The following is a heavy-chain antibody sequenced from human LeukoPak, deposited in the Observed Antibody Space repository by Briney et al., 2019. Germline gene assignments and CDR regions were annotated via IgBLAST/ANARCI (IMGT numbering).Heavy chain of an antibody. J-gene: IGHJ3*02. V-gene: IGHV1-69*05. CDR3: ARHSEMATIRDAFDI. CDR1: GGTFSSYA. Sequence: ASVKVSCKASGGTFSSYAISWVRQAPGQGLEWMGGIIAIFGTANYAQKFQGRVTITTDESTSTAYMELSSLRSEDTAVHYCARHSEMATIRDAFDIWGQGTMVTVSS. CDR2: IIAIFGTA. D-gene: IGHD5-24*01.